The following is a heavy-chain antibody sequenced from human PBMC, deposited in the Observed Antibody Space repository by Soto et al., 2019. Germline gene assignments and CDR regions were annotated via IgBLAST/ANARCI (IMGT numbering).Heavy chain of an antibody. Sequence: SETLSLTCTVSGGSIISNSYLWGWIRQHPGKGLEWIGYIYYSGSTYYNPSLKSRVTISVDTSKNQFSLKLTSVTAADTAVYYCARSVFPWGQGTLVTVSS. J-gene: IGHJ5*02. CDR3: ARSVFP. CDR2: IYYSGST. V-gene: IGHV4-31*03. CDR1: GGSIISNSYL.